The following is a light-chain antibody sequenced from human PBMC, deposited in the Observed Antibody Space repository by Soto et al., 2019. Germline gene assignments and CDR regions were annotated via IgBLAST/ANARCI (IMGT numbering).Light chain of an antibody. V-gene: IGKV1-9*01. CDR3: QQLNSFPIP. Sequence: IQLTQSPSSLSASVGDRVTITCRASQGISSILAWYQQTPGKAPKLLIYGASTLQSGVPSMFSGSGSGTDFTLTIGSLQPDDFATYYCQQLNSFPIPFGPGTKVDIK. J-gene: IGKJ3*01. CDR1: QGISSI. CDR2: GAS.